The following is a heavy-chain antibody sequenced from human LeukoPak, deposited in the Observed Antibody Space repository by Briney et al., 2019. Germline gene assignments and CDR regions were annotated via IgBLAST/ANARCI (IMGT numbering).Heavy chain of an antibody. CDR3: GTDYGRRYCGDDCPGGFDI. CDR1: GYIITELS. Sequence: ASVKVSCKVSGYIITELSMHWVRQAPGKGLEWMGGFHPEDGETIYAQKFQGRVTMIEDTVTDTAYMELSSLRSEDTAVYYCGTDYGRRYCGDDCPGGFDIWGQGTMVTVSS. CDR2: FHPEDGET. D-gene: IGHD2-21*01. V-gene: IGHV1-24*01. J-gene: IGHJ3*02.